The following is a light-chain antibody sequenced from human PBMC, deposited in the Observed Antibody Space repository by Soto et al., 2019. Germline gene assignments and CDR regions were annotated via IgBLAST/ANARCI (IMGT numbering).Light chain of an antibody. CDR2: GAS. CDR1: QSVSSQ. CDR3: QQYNDWPLA. V-gene: IGKV3-15*01. J-gene: IGKJ1*01. Sequence: IVMTQSPATLSVSPGEGATLSCRASQSVSSQLAWYQQKLGQAPRLLIYGASTRATGVPARFSGSGSGTEFTLTISSLQSEDFAVYYCQQYNDWPLAFGQGTKVEIK.